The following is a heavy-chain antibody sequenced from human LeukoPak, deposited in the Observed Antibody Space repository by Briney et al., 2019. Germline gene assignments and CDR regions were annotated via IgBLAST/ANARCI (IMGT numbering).Heavy chain of an antibody. J-gene: IGHJ6*04. V-gene: IGHV3-48*03. CDR1: GFAFSSYE. Sequence: GGSLRLSCAASGFAFSSYEMNWVRQAPGKGLEWVSYISSSGSTIYYADSVKGRFTISRDNAKNSLYLQMNSLRAEDTAVYYCAELGITMIGGVWGKGTTVTISP. D-gene: IGHD3-10*02. CDR2: ISSSGSTI. CDR3: AELGITMIGGV.